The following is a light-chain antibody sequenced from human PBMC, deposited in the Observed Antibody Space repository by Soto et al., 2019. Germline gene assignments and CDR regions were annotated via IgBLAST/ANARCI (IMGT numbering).Light chain of an antibody. V-gene: IGKV3-15*01. CDR1: QSVSSS. CDR3: QQYIACPPGT. CDR2: DTS. Sequence: EIVVTQSPATLSVSPGERVTLSCRASQSVSSSLACYQQRPGQAPRLLIYDTSTRAAVISARFSGSGSGTAFTLSISSLQSEDFAVYYCQQYIACPPGTFGQATAVESK. J-gene: IGKJ1*01.